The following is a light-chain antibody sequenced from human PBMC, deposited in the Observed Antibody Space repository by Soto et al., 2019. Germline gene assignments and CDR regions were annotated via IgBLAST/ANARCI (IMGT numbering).Light chain of an antibody. Sequence: EIVLTQSPGTLSLSPGERATLSCRATQSVTSSYLAWYQHKPGQAPRLLIHGASNRATGIPDRFTGSGSGTDFTLTITRLEPEDFEVYYCHQYANSPQTLGQGTKVDIK. J-gene: IGKJ1*01. CDR1: QSVTSSY. V-gene: IGKV3-20*01. CDR2: GAS. CDR3: HQYANSPQT.